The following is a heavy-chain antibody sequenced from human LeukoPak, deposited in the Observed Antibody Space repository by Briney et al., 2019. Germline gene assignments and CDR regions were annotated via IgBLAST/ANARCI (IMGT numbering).Heavy chain of an antibody. V-gene: IGHV3-30-3*01. CDR1: GFAFNPYS. J-gene: IGHJ4*02. CDR3: AREVSIGGTFDY. D-gene: IGHD1-14*01. Sequence: GRSLRLSCAASGFAFNPYSMHWVRHPPGKALEWVAVISFDGNNKYYADSVKGRFTIYRDNSKNTLNLQMNSLRTDDTAVYYCAREVSIGGTFDYWGQGTLVTISS. CDR2: ISFDGNNK.